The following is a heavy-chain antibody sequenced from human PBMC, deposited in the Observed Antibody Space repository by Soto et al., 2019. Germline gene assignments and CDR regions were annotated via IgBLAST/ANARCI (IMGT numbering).Heavy chain of an antibody. CDR3: ARDPYYYDSSGYDY. Sequence: GGSLRLSCAASGFTFSSYAMHWVRQAPGKGLEWVAVISYDGSNKYYADSVKGRFTISRDNSKNTLYLQMNSLRAEDTAVSYCARDPYYYDSSGYDYWGQGTLVTVSS. J-gene: IGHJ4*02. D-gene: IGHD3-22*01. CDR2: ISYDGSNK. V-gene: IGHV3-30*04. CDR1: GFTFSSYA.